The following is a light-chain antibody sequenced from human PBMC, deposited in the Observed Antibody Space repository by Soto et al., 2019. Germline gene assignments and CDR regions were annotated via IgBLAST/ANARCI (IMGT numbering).Light chain of an antibody. Sequence: DIVMTQSPGTLSVSPGERTTLSCRASQSVGSNLAWYQQKPGQAPRLLIYFASTRPSGIPARFSGSGSGTEFTLTTSSLLCGDFADYSCQQFSESSRSFGQGTKVEI. CDR1: QSVGSN. CDR2: FAS. J-gene: IGKJ2*01. V-gene: IGKV3-15*01. CDR3: QQFSESSRS.